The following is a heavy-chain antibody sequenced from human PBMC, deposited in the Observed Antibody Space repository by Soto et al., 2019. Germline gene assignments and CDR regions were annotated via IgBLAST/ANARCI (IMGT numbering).Heavy chain of an antibody. Sequence: PGGSLRLSCGASGFTFSSYWMSWFRQAPGKGLEWVANIKQDGSEKYYVDSVKGRFTISRDNAKNSLYLQMNSLRAEDTAVYYCARGIANYGDYVGYFDYWGQGTLVTVSS. V-gene: IGHV3-7*01. D-gene: IGHD4-17*01. CDR1: GFTFSSYW. CDR2: IKQDGSEK. J-gene: IGHJ4*02. CDR3: ARGIANYGDYVGYFDY.